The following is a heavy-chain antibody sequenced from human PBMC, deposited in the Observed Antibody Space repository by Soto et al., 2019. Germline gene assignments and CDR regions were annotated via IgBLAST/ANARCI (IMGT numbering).Heavy chain of an antibody. CDR1: GGTFSNYA. D-gene: IGHD3-10*01. CDR3: ARDLLGFGYTYADV. V-gene: IGHV1-69*12. CDR2: IIPIDATV. Sequence: QVQLVQSGAEVKKPGSSVKVSCKASGGTFSNYALISWVRQAPGQGLEWMGGIIPIDATVNYAQKFQGRITITEDESTTTAYMDLGSLRSEDTAVYYCARDLLGFGYTYADVWGQGTTVTVSS. J-gene: IGHJ6*01.